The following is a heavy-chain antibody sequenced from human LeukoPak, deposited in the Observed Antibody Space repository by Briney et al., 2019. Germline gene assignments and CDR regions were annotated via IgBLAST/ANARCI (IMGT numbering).Heavy chain of an antibody. Sequence: PGGSVRLSCAASGFTFSSYSMNWVRQAPGKGLEWVACISSSSSYIYYADSVKGRFTISRDNAKNSLYLQMNSLRAEDTAVYYCAREVDYYGSGSAGWFDPWGQGTLVTVSS. V-gene: IGHV3-21*01. CDR1: GFTFSSYS. CDR3: AREVDYYGSGSAGWFDP. D-gene: IGHD3-10*01. CDR2: ISSSSSYI. J-gene: IGHJ5*02.